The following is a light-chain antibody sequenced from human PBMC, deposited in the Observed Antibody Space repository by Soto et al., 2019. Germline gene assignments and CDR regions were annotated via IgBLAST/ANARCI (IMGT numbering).Light chain of an antibody. CDR1: QDIRNY. CDR2: EAS. V-gene: IGKV1-33*01. Sequence: DIQMTQSPSSLSASVGDRVTITCQASQDIRNYLNWYQQKPGKAPNLLIYEASNLETGVPSRFSGSGSGTDFTFTISSLQPEDIATYYCQQYYSYPPVTFGPGTKVEIK. J-gene: IGKJ3*01. CDR3: QQYYSYPPVT.